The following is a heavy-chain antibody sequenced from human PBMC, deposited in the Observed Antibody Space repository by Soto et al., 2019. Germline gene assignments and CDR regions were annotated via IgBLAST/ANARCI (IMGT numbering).Heavy chain of an antibody. CDR3: ASSPPAMVAPNI. Sequence: ETLSLTCTVSGGSVSSYSWTWVRQPPGKGLEWIGYVYYSGSTHYNPSLKSRVTISLDTSKNQFSLKLTSVTAADTAMYFCASSPPAMVAPNIWGQGTLVTVSS. D-gene: IGHD5-18*01. CDR2: VYYSGST. CDR1: GGSVSSYS. J-gene: IGHJ4*02. V-gene: IGHV4-59*02.